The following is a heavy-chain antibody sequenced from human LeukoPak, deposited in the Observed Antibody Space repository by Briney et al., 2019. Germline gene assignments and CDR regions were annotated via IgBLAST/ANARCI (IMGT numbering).Heavy chain of an antibody. CDR2: IYSTTGTT. D-gene: IGHD3-10*01. Sequence: SETLPLTCTVSGASPYWTWIRQPPGKGLEWIGYIYSTTGTTNSNPSLKSRVTMSLDTSKKHLSLKLSAVTAADTAVYYCARGYGWFDPWGQGILVIVSS. CDR1: GASPY. V-gene: IGHV4-4*09. CDR3: ARGYGWFDP. J-gene: IGHJ5*02.